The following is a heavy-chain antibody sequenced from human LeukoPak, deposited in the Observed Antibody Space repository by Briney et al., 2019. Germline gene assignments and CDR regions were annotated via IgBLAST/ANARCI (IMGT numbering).Heavy chain of an antibody. CDR3: ARDDMVRGALFDY. V-gene: IGHV4-4*07. J-gene: IGHJ4*02. D-gene: IGHD3-10*01. CDR1: GGSFSGYY. CDR2: IYTSGST. Sequence: SETLSLTCAVYGGSFSGYYWSWIRQPAGKGLEWIGRIYTSGSTNYNPSLKSRVTMSVDTSKNQFSLKLSSVTAADTAVYYCARDDMVRGALFDYWGQGTLVTVSS.